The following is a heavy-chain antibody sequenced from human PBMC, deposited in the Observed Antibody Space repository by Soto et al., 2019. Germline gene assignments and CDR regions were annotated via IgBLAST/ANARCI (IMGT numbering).Heavy chain of an antibody. CDR2: MSYDGNNE. CDR1: GFTFSRYG. Sequence: QVQLVESGGGVVQPGGSVRLSCAASGFTFSRYGMHWVRQAPGKGLEWVAVMSYDGNNEYYADSVKGRFTVSRDTSRNTQYLQMNSLRVEATAVYYCAKGFLSGGYCANGVCYHFDYWGQGTRVTVSS. V-gene: IGHV3-30*18. J-gene: IGHJ4*02. CDR3: AKGFLSGGYCANGVCYHFDY. D-gene: IGHD2-8*01.